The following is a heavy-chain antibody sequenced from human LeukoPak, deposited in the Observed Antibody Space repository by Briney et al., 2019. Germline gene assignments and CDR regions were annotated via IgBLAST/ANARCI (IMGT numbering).Heavy chain of an antibody. D-gene: IGHD2-2*01. CDR3: ARTSPDYYYGVDV. CDR2: MNPNSGNT. J-gene: IGHJ6*02. V-gene: IGHV1-8*01. CDR1: GYTFTIYD. Sequence: ASVNVSCRASGYTFTIYDINWVRQASGQGLAWVGWMNPNSGNTGYAQKFQGRVTMTRNTSISTAYMELSSLRSEDTAVYYCARTSPDYYYGVDVWGQGTTVTVSS.